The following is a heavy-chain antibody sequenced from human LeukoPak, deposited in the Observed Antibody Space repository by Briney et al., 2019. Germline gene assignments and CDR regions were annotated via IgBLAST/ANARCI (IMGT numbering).Heavy chain of an antibody. CDR3: ARRSRYSDYVDF. Sequence: KTSETLSLTCTVSGGSISSNYWSWIRQPPGKGLEWIGYIHYSGSTNCNPSLKSRVSISVDTSKKQFSLKLSSVTAADTAVYYCARRSRYSDYVDFWGQGTLVTVSS. CDR2: IHYSGST. CDR1: GGSISSNY. J-gene: IGHJ4*02. V-gene: IGHV4-59*08. D-gene: IGHD5-18*01.